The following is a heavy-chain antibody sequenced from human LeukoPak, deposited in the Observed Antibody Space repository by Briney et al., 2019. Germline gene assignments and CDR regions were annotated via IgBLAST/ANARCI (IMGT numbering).Heavy chain of an antibody. Sequence: PSETLSLTCTVSGGSISSYYWSWIRQPPGKGLEWIGYIYYSGSTNYNPSLKSRVTISVDTSKNQFSLKLSSVTAADTAVYYCASSKGYYDFWSGPLYFDYWGQGTQVTVSS. V-gene: IGHV4-59*01. CDR1: GGSISSYY. CDR2: IYYSGST. J-gene: IGHJ4*02. D-gene: IGHD3-3*01. CDR3: ASSKGYYDFWSGPLYFDY.